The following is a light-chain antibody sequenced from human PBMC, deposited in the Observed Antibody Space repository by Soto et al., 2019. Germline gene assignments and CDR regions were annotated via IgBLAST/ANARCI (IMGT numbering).Light chain of an antibody. Sequence: SYELTQPPSVSVAPGKTARIPCGGTNIGSKSVHWYQQKPGQAPVLVIYYDSDRPSGIPERFSGSNSGNTATVTISRVEAGDEADYYCQVWDSSRDHPHVVFGGGTKLTVL. V-gene: IGLV3-21*04. CDR1: NIGSKS. J-gene: IGLJ2*01. CDR3: QVWDSSRDHPHVV. CDR2: YDS.